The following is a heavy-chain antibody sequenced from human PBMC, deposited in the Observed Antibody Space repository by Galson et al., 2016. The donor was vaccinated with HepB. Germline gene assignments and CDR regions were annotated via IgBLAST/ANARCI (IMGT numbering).Heavy chain of an antibody. CDR1: GFTFDDYA. CDR3: VKGKISSGSSWHFDY. V-gene: IGHV3-9*01. D-gene: IGHD6-13*01. Sequence: SLRLSCAASGFTFDDYAMHWVRQAPGKGLEWVSGISWNSGNIVYADSLKGRFTISRDNAKNSLYLQMNSRRAEDTAFYYCVKGKISSGSSWHFDYWGQGTLVTVSS. CDR2: ISWNSGNI. J-gene: IGHJ4*02.